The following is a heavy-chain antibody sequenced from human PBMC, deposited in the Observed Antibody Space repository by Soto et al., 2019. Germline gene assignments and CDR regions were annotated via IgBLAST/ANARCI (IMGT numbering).Heavy chain of an antibody. CDR1: GFTFSSFD. CDR3: ARDPVGGDDLDY. V-gene: IGHV3-48*01. J-gene: IGHJ4*02. CDR2: ISTTSRRGM. D-gene: IGHD3-16*01. Sequence: PGGSLRLSCAASGFTFSSFDMDWVRQAPGKGLEWVSYISTTSRRGMHYAESVKGRFTISRDDDKNLLFLQMDSLRPEDTAVYFCARDPVGGDDLDYWGQGTLVTVSS.